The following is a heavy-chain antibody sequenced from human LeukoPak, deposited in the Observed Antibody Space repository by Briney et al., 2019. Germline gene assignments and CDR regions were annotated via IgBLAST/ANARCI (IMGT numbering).Heavy chain of an antibody. CDR1: EFTFSIYS. V-gene: IGHV3-30*04. CDR3: AKDSRPNDFWSGYYPDY. J-gene: IGHJ4*02. Sequence: PGGSLRLSCEASEFTFSIYSMHWVRQAPGKGLEWVAVISYDGRDKYYADSVKGRFTISRDNSKNTLYLQMNSLRAEDTAVYYCAKDSRPNDFWSGYYPDYWGQGTLVTVSS. CDR2: ISYDGRDK. D-gene: IGHD3-3*01.